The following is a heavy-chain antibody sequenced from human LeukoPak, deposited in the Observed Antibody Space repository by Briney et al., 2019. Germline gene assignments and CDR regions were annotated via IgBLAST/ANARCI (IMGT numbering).Heavy chain of an antibody. CDR3: ARDDYGDYVLTAFDI. Sequence: ASVEVSCKASGYTFTSYGISWVRQAPGQGLEWMGWISAYNGNTNYAQKLQGRGTMTTDTSTSTAYMELRSLRSDATAVYYCARDDYGDYVLTAFDIWGQGTMVTVSS. V-gene: IGHV1-18*04. J-gene: IGHJ3*02. CDR1: GYTFTSYG. D-gene: IGHD4-17*01. CDR2: ISAYNGNT.